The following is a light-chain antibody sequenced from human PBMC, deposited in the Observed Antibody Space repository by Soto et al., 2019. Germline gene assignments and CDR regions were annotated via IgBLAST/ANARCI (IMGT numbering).Light chain of an antibody. Sequence: QSVLTQPPSASGTPGQRVTISCSGSSSNIGRNTVIWYRQLPGTAPKLLIGSSDQRPSGVPDRFSGSQSGTSASLAISGLQSEDEADYICAACDDSLNAWAFGGGTKLTVL. CDR2: SSD. J-gene: IGLJ3*02. CDR3: AACDDSLNAWA. V-gene: IGLV1-44*01. CDR1: SSNIGRNT.